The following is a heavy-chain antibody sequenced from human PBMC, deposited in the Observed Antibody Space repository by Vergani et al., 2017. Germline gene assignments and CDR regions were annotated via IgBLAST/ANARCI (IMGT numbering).Heavy chain of an antibody. CDR3: VRRTDGCRGAVCYSAPVYMDV. J-gene: IGHJ6*03. CDR2: IDTKSGDT. V-gene: IGHV1-2*02. Sequence: QVHLVQSGAEIKKPGASMKVSCKASGYIFTDYYIHWVRQAPGQGPEWMGWIDTKSGDTSYAQQFQGRVTMTRVPSLRSAYMDLGRLTSDDSAVYYCVRRTDGCRGAVCYSAPVYMDVWGEGTTVTVSS. CDR1: GYIFTDYY. D-gene: IGHD2-21*01.